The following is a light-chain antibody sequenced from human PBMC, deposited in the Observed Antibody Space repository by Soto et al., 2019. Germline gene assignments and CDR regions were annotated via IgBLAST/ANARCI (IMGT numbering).Light chain of an antibody. Sequence: EIVLTQSPATLSLSPGERATLSCRASQSVSSYLAWYQQKPGQPPRLLIYDASNRATGIPARFSVSGSGTDFTLTISSLEPEDFAVYYCQQRSNWLFTFGPGTKVDI. V-gene: IGKV3-11*01. CDR1: QSVSSY. CDR3: QQRSNWLFT. CDR2: DAS. J-gene: IGKJ3*01.